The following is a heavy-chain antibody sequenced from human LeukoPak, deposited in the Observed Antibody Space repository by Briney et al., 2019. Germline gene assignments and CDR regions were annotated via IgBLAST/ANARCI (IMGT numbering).Heavy chain of an antibody. Sequence: GRSLRLSCAASGFTFSSYAIHWVRQAPGKGLEWVAVISYDGSNKYYADSVKGRFTNSRDNSKNTLYLQMNSLRAEDTAVYYCAEEGTTGFFDYWGQGTLVTVSS. CDR3: AEEGTTGFFDY. CDR1: GFTFSSYA. D-gene: IGHD1-1*01. V-gene: IGHV3-30-3*01. CDR2: ISYDGSNK. J-gene: IGHJ4*02.